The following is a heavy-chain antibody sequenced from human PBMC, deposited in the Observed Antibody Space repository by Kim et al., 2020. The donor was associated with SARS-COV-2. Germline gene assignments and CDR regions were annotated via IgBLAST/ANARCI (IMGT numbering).Heavy chain of an antibody. V-gene: IGHV3-23*01. D-gene: IGHD3-3*01. CDR3: AKGNGYWSGYYTKY. Sequence: VKGPFTITRDNSKSTLYLQMNSLRSEDTAVYYCAKGNGYWSGYYTKYWGQGTLVTVSS. J-gene: IGHJ4*02.